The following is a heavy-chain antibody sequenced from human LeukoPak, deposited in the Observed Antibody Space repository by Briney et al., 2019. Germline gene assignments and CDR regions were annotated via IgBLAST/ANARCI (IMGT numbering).Heavy chain of an antibody. CDR3: ARDAVTVNSYYFDY. J-gene: IGHJ4*02. D-gene: IGHD4-11*01. Sequence: PSETLSLTCTVSGGSVSSGSYYWSWIRQPPGKGLEWIGYIYYSGSTNYNPSLKSRVTISVDTSKNQFSLKLSSVTAAYTAVYYCARDAVTVNSYYFDYWGQGTLVTVSS. CDR2: IYYSGST. CDR1: GGSVSSGSYY. V-gene: IGHV4-61*01.